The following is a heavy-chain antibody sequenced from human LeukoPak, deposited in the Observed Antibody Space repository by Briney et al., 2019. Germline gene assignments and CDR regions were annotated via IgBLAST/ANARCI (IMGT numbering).Heavy chain of an antibody. CDR2: INHSGST. J-gene: IGHJ4*02. D-gene: IGHD6-13*01. V-gene: IGHV4-34*01. Sequence: SETLSLTCAVYGGSFSGYFWSWIRQPPGKGLEYIGDINHSGSTNYNPSLKSRVTIPVDTSKNQFSLKLSSVTAADTAFYYCARLSRGAAAGFDCWGPGTLVTVSS. CDR1: GGSFSGYF. CDR3: ARLSRGAAAGFDC.